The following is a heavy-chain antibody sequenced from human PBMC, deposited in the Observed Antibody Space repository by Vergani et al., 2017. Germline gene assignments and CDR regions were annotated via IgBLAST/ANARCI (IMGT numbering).Heavy chain of an antibody. CDR2: ISGSGGST. J-gene: IGHJ4*02. D-gene: IGHD3-3*01. CDR3: ARDPDRYYDFWSGYYPGSSNYFDY. CDR1: GFTFSSYA. V-gene: IGHV3-23*01. Sequence: EVQLLESGGGLVQPGGSLRLSCAASGFTFSSYAMSWVRQAPGKGLEWVSAISGSGGSTSYADSVKGRFTISRDNAKYSLYLQMNSLRAEDTAVYYCARDPDRYYDFWSGYYPGSSNYFDYWGQGTLVTVSS.